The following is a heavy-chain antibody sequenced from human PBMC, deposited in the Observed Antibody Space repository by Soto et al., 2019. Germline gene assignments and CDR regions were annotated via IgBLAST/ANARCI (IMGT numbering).Heavy chain of an antibody. CDR3: ARGFSAGKGAPPDY. V-gene: IGHV3-23*01. D-gene: IGHD3-10*01. CDR2: LNGSGGST. Sequence: EVRLLESGGGLVQPGGSRRLSCAASGFTFSNYAMTWVRQAPGKGLEWVSGLNGSGGSTSSADSGKGRFAISRDNSKNTLYLQRNSLRDGDTAVYYCARGFSAGKGAPPDYCGQGTLVTVSS. CDR1: GFTFSNYA. J-gene: IGHJ4*02.